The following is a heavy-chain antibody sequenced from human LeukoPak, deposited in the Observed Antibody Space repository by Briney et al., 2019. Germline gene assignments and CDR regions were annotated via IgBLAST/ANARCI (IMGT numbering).Heavy chain of an antibody. D-gene: IGHD2/OR15-2a*01. CDR1: GFTFSSYE. J-gene: IGHJ6*03. Sequence: GGSLRLSCAASGFTFSSYEMNWVRQAPGKGLEWVSYISSGGTGKYYADSVKGRFTISRDNAKNSLYLQMNSLRAEDTAIYYCVRVINSYYYMDVWGKGTTVTISS. CDR3: VRVINSYYYMDV. V-gene: IGHV3-48*03. CDR2: ISSGGTGK.